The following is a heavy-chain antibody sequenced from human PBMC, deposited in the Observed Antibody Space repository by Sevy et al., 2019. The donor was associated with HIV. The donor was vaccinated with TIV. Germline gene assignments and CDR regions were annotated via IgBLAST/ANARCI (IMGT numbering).Heavy chain of an antibody. Sequence: ASVKVSCKASGGTFSSYAINWVRQAPGQGLEWMGGIIPIFGTANYAQKFQGRVTITADESTSTAYMELSSLRSEDTAVYYCARGGDSSGWYYFDYWGQGTLVTVSS. CDR2: IIPIFGTA. CDR1: GGTFSSYA. CDR3: ARGGDSSGWYYFDY. D-gene: IGHD6-19*01. V-gene: IGHV1-69*13. J-gene: IGHJ4*02.